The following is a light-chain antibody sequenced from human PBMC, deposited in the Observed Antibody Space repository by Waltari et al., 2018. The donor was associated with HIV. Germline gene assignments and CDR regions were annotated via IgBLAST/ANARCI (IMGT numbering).Light chain of an antibody. Sequence: QSILTQSPSVSAAPGQKVTISCTGGDSNLGNNSVSWYQQVPGRAPRLLIYDTDKRPSGIPGRFSASKAGMSATLGITGLQIVDEADYYCGTWDSSLNLYVFGPGTTVAVL. CDR1: DSNLGNNS. CDR2: DTD. V-gene: IGLV1-51*01. CDR3: GTWDSSLNLYV. J-gene: IGLJ1*01.